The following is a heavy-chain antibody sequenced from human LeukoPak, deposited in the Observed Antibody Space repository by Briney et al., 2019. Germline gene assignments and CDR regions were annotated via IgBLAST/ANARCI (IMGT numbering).Heavy chain of an antibody. CDR3: ARRAQYYDFWSGAHPDYYYYMDV. CDR2: IYPGDCDT. V-gene: IGHV5-51*03. D-gene: IGHD3-3*01. J-gene: IGHJ6*03. Sequence: GESLKISCKGSGYSFTSYWVGWVRQMPGKGLEWMGIIYPGDCDTRYAASFQDQFTISGDKSISTPYLQWSSLKASDTAMYYCARRAQYYDFWSGAHPDYYYYMDVWGKGTTVTVSS. CDR1: GYSFTSYW.